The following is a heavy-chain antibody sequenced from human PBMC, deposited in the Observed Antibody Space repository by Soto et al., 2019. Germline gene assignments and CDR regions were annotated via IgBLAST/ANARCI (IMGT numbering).Heavy chain of an antibody. V-gene: IGHV4-39*01. D-gene: IGHD5-18*01. J-gene: IGHJ4*02. CDR1: GGSISSSSYY. CDR3: ARHKGHLTAKGLADY. Sequence: SETLSLTCTVSGGSISSSSYYWGWIRQPPGKGLEWIGGIYYSGSTYYNPSLKSRVTISVDTSKNQFSLKLSSVTAADTAVYYCARHKGHLTAKGLADYWGQGTLVTVSS. CDR2: IYYSGST.